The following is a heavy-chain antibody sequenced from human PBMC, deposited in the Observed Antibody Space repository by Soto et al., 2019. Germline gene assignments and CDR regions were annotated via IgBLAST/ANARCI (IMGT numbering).Heavy chain of an antibody. D-gene: IGHD3-22*01. CDR3: AAEDIAMIVERITDV. V-gene: IGHV1-58*01. J-gene: IGHJ6*02. CDR2: IVVGSGNT. Sequence: SVKVSCKAAGFTFTSSAVQGVRQARGQRLEWIGWIVVGSGNTNYAQKFQERVTITSDMSTSTAYMELSSLRSEDTAVYYCAAEDIAMIVERITDVWGQGTTVTVSS. CDR1: GFTFTSSA.